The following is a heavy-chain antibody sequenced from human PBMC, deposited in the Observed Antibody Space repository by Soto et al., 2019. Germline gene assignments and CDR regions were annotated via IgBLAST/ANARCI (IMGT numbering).Heavy chain of an antibody. Sequence: PGGSLRLSCAASGCTFSSYAMSWVRQAPGKGLEWVSTISGSGGSTYYADSVKGRFTISRDNSKNTLYLQMNRLRGEDTAVYYCAKEGSSSLYYFDYWGQGTLVTVS. V-gene: IGHV3-23*01. CDR3: AKEGSSSLYYFDY. CDR1: GCTFSSYA. D-gene: IGHD6-6*01. CDR2: ISGSGGST. J-gene: IGHJ4*02.